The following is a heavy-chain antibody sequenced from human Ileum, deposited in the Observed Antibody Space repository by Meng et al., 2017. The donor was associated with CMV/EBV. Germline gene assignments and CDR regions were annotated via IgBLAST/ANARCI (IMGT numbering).Heavy chain of an antibody. CDR3: ATGGWQQPRFDY. Sequence: GESLKISCAASGFTFSSYAMHWVRQAPGKGLEWVAFISYDGRNIYYADSVKGRFTISTDKSKNTLYLQMNSLRGEDTAVYYCATGGWQQPRFDYWGQGTLVTVSS. CDR1: GFTFSSYA. J-gene: IGHJ4*02. D-gene: IGHD5-24*01. CDR2: ISYDGRNI. V-gene: IGHV3-30*04.